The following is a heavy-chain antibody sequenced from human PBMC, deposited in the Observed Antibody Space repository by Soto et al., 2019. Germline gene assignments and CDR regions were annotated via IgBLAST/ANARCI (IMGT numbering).Heavy chain of an antibody. CDR2: ISGSGGST. V-gene: IGHV3-23*01. CDR1: GFTFSSYA. CDR3: AKVGEKSLKWLLLELGLGYFDY. D-gene: IGHD3-22*01. Sequence: HPGGSLRLSCAASGFTFSSYAMSWVRQAPGKGLEWVSAISGSGGSTYYADSVKGRFTISRDNSKNTLYLQMNSLRAEDTAVYYCAKVGEKSLKWLLLELGLGYFDYWGQGTLVTVSS. J-gene: IGHJ4*02.